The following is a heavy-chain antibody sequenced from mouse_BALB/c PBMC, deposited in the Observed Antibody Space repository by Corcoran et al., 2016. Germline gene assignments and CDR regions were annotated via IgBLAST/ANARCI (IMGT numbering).Heavy chain of an antibody. CDR3: ARLPLYAMDY. CDR1: GYTITSYV. Sequence: EVQLQQSGPALVKPGASVKMSCKAAGYTITSYVMHWVKQKPGQGLEWIGYINPYNDGTKYNEKFKGKATLTSGKSSSTAYMELSSLTSEDSAVYYCARLPLYAMDYWGQGTSVTVSS. V-gene: IGHV1S136*01. J-gene: IGHJ4*01. CDR2: INPYNDGT.